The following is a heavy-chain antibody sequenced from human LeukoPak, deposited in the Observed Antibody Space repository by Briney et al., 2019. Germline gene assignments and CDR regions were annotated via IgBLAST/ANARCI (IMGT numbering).Heavy chain of an antibody. CDR3: AKAQGSGNQPFDY. D-gene: IGHD3-10*01. CDR2: ISAGGGTT. J-gene: IGHJ4*02. CDR1: GFTFSSYA. V-gene: IGHV3-23*01. Sequence: TGGSLRLSCAASGFTFSSYAMSWVRQAPGKGLEWVSAISAGGGTTYYTDSVKGRFTISRDNSRKTLYLQVSSLGAEDTAVYYCAKAQGSGNQPFDYWGQGTLVAVSS.